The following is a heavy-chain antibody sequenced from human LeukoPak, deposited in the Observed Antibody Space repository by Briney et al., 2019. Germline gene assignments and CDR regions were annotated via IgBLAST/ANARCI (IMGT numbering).Heavy chain of an antibody. D-gene: IGHD2/OR15-2a*01. J-gene: IGHJ4*02. V-gene: IGHV3-30*18. Sequence: GGSLRLSCAASGFTFSSYGMHWVRQAPGKGLEWVAVISYDGSNKYYADSVKGRFTISRDNSKNTLYLQMNSLRAEDTAVYYCAKALDYWYFDYWGQGTLVTVSS. CDR1: GFTFSSYG. CDR2: ISYDGSNK. CDR3: AKALDYWYFDY.